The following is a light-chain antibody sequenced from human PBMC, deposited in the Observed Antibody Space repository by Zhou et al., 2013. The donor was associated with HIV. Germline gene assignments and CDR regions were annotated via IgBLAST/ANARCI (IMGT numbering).Light chain of an antibody. CDR3: RQDYNNPRT. V-gene: IGKV1-5*03. Sequence: DIQMTQTPSTLSASVGDRVTITCRASQSISSWLAWYQQTPGKAPKLLIYKASTLDSGVPSKFSGSGSGTEFTLTISSLQPDDFATYYCRQDYNNPRTFGQGTRVEIK. J-gene: IGKJ1*01. CDR1: QSISSW. CDR2: KAS.